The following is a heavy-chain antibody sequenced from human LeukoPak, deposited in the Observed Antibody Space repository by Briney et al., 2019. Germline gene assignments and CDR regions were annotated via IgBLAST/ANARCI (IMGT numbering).Heavy chain of an antibody. Sequence: SETLSLTCTVSGGSISSYYWSWIRQPPGEGLEWIGYIYYSGSTNYNPSLKSRVTISVDTSKNQFSLKLSSVTAADTAVYYCARVTPWQGGAFDIWGQGTMVTVSS. CDR1: GGSISSYY. CDR2: IYYSGST. J-gene: IGHJ3*02. V-gene: IGHV4-59*01. D-gene: IGHD4-23*01. CDR3: ARVTPWQGGAFDI.